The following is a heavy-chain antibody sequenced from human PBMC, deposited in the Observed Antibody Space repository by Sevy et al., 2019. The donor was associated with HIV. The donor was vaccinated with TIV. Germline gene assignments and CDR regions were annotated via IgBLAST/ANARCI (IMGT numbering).Heavy chain of an antibody. J-gene: IGHJ6*02. V-gene: IGHV3-30*18. D-gene: IGHD3-9*01. CDR1: GFSLTTSD. CDR2: ISYDGSNK. Sequence: GGSLRLSCAASGFSLTTSDMHWVRQAPGKGLEWVAVISYDGSNKYYAESVKGRFTISRDTSKNTLYLQMNSLRAEDTAVYYCAKDFTGFYGMDVWGQGTTVTVSS. CDR3: AKDFTGFYGMDV.